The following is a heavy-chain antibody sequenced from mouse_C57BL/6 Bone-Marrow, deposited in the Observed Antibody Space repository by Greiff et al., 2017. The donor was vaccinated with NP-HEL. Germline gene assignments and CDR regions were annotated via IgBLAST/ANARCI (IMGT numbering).Heavy chain of an antibody. Sequence: VQLQQSGPELVKPGASVKIPCKASGYTFTDYNMDWVKQSHGKSLEWIGDINPNNGGTIYNQKFKGKATLTVDKSSSTAYMELRSLTSEDTAVYYCARSKDYYGSSYLSWCFDVWGTGTTVTVSS. CDR1: GYTFTDYN. V-gene: IGHV1-18*01. CDR2: INPNNGGT. CDR3: ARSKDYYGSSYLSWCFDV. D-gene: IGHD1-1*01. J-gene: IGHJ1*03.